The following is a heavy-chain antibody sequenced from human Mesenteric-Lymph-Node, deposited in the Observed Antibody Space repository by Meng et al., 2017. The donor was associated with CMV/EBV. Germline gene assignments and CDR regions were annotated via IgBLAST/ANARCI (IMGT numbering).Heavy chain of an antibody. V-gene: IGHV3-33*01. CDR2: IWYDGSNE. J-gene: IGHJ4*02. Sequence: GESLKISCAASGFTFSSYGMHWVRQAPGKGLEWVAVIWYDGSNEYYADAVNGRFTVSRDNSKNALYLQMNSLRADDTAVYYCAREAQMSYSGSFQVDYWGQGMLVTVSS. CDR1: GFTFSSYG. CDR3: AREAQMSYSGSFQVDY. D-gene: IGHD1-26*01.